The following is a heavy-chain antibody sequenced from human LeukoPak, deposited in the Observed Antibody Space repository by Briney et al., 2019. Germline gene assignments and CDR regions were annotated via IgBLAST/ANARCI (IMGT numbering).Heavy chain of an antibody. CDR2: INTDGSTT. J-gene: IGHJ4*02. CDR1: GFTFSSHW. V-gene: IGHV3-74*01. CDR3: ARVIIAATGIDY. D-gene: IGHD6-13*01. Sequence: GGSLRLSCATAGFTFSSHWMHWVRQGPGKGLVWVSRINTDGSTTSYADSVKGRFTISRDNAKNTLYLQMNSLRAEDTAVYYCARVIIAATGIDYWGQGTLVTVSS.